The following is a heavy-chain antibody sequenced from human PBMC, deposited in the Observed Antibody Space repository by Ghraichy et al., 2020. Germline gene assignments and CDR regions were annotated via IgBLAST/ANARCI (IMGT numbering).Heavy chain of an antibody. CDR2: INWMSGTI. V-gene: IGHV3-9*01. CDR3: AKPNQPFVWGGMDA. D-gene: IGHD3-16*01. Sequence: GGSLRLSCAASGFTFDDHAMHWVRQAPGKGLEWVSGINWMSGTIGYADSVKGRFTISRDNAKNSLYLQMNSLRAEDTALYYCAKPNQPFVWGGMDAWGQGTTVTVSS. CDR1: GFTFDDHA. J-gene: IGHJ6*02.